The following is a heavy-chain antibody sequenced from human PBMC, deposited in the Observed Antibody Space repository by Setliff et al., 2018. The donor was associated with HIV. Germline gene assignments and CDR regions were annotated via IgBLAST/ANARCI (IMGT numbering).Heavy chain of an antibody. CDR2: ITPSGAT. Sequence: SETLSLTCAVYGGSVSGHYWGWFRQPPGKGLEWIGEITPSGATNYNPSLKSRVTISVDTSKIQFSLNLNSVTAADTAVYYCARAKLGWRPYAMDVWGQGTAVTVSS. J-gene: IGHJ6*02. D-gene: IGHD6-13*01. CDR1: GGSVSGHY. CDR3: ARAKLGWRPYAMDV. V-gene: IGHV4-34*01.